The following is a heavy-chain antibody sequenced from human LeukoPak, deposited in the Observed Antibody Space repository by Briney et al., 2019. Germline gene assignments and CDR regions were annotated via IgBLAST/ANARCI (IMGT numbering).Heavy chain of an antibody. CDR2: IIAGNGDT. CDR3: ARARVPVPAQLNWFDP. D-gene: IGHD2-2*01. CDR1: GYTFTPYA. Sequence: ASVKVSRKASGYTFTPYAIHWMRQAPGQRLEWMGWIIAGNGDTKYSQNFQGRLTFTRDTSASTAYMELSSLRSEDTAVYYCARARVPVPAQLNWFDPWGQGTLVTVSS. V-gene: IGHV1-3*01. J-gene: IGHJ5*02.